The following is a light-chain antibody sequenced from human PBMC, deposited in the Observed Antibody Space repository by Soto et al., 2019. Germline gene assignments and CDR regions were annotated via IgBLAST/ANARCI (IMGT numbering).Light chain of an antibody. J-gene: IGLJ2*01. CDR2: DVS. CDR1: SSDVGGYNY. Sequence: QSALTQPASVSGAPVQSITISCTGTSSDVGGYNYVSWYQQHPGKAPKLMIYDVSNRPSGVSNRFSGSKSGNTASLTISGLQAEDEAEYYCSSYTSSSTLVFGGGTKLTVL. CDR3: SSYTSSSTLV. V-gene: IGLV2-14*01.